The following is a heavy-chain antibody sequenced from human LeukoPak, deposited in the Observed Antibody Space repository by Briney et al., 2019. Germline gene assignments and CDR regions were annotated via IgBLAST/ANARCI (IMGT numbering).Heavy chain of an antibody. V-gene: IGHV1-69*13. D-gene: IGHD6-6*01. CDR2: IIPIFGTA. CDR1: GGTFSSDA. Sequence: SVKVSCKASGGTFSSDAIIWVRQAPGQGLEWMGGIIPIFGTANYAQKFQGRVTIAADESTSTAYMELSSLRSEDTAVYYCARGSLYSSFVNFQHWGQGTLVTVSS. J-gene: IGHJ1*01. CDR3: ARGSLYSSFVNFQH.